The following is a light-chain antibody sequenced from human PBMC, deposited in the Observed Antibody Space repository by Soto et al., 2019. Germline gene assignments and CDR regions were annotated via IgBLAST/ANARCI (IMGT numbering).Light chain of an antibody. CDR1: SSDVGGYNY. CDR2: DVS. V-gene: IGLV2-11*01. Sequence: QSVLTQPRSVSGSPGQSVTISCSGTSSDVGGYNYVSWYQQHPGKAPKLMIYDVSKRPSGVPDRFPGSKSGNTASLTISGLQAEDEADYYCCSYAGSYTPRVFGTGTKVTVL. CDR3: CSYAGSYTPRV. J-gene: IGLJ1*01.